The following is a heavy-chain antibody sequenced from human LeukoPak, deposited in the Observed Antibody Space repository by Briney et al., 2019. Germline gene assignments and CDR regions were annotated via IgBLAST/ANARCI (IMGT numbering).Heavy chain of an antibody. J-gene: IGHJ4*02. CDR2: INHSGST. D-gene: IGHD1-14*01. Sequence: SETLSLTCAVYGGSFSGYYWSWIRQPPGKGLEWIGEINHSGSTNYNPSLKSRVTISVDTSKNQFSLKLSSVIAADTAVYYCARGRGAGDYWGQGTLVTVSS. V-gene: IGHV4-34*01. CDR3: ARGRGAGDY. CDR1: GGSFSGYY.